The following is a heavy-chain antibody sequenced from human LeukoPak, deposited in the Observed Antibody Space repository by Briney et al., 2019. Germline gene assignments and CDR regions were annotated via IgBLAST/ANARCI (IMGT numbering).Heavy chain of an antibody. Sequence: GGSLRLSCVESGFTFTNYGMHWVRQAPGKGLEWVAFIRYDGSNRYYADSIKGRFTISRDNSKNTVYLQMNSLRAEDTAVYYCARDRGGGAFLDAFDIWGQGTMVTVSS. CDR2: IRYDGSNR. CDR1: GFTFTNYG. CDR3: ARDRGGGAFLDAFDI. V-gene: IGHV3-30*02. J-gene: IGHJ3*02. D-gene: IGHD4-23*01.